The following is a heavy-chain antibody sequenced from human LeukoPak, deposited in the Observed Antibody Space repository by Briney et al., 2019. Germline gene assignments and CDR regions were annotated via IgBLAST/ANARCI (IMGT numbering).Heavy chain of an antibody. J-gene: IGHJ3*02. CDR3: ARVGMKRDAFDI. Sequence: SETLSLTCTVSGGSISSYYWSWIRQPPGKGLEWIGYIYYSGSTNYNPSLKSRVTISVDTSKNQFSLKLSSVTAADTAVYYCARVGMKRDAFDIWGPGTMVTVSS. CDR2: IYYSGST. CDR1: GGSISSYY. V-gene: IGHV4-59*01. D-gene: IGHD3-10*01.